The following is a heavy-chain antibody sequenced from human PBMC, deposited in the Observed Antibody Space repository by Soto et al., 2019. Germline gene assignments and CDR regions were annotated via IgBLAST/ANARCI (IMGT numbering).Heavy chain of an antibody. CDR1: GFTFSSYS. V-gene: IGHV3-21*01. CDR3: ASLGPYFVVVVAALDFDL. J-gene: IGHJ2*01. CDR2: ISSSSSYI. D-gene: IGHD2-15*01. Sequence: GGSLRLSCAASGFTFSSYSMNWVRQAPGKGLEWVSSISSSSSYIYYADSVKGRFTISRDNAKNSLYLQMNSLRAEDTAVYYCASLGPYFVVVVAALDFDLWGRGTLVTVSS.